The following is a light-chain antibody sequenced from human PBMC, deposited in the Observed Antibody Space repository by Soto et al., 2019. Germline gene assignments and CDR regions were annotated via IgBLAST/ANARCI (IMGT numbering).Light chain of an antibody. CDR1: QSLLHRNGYNY. V-gene: IGKV2-28*01. CDR2: LGS. CDR3: MQALQTPHT. J-gene: IGKJ4*01. Sequence: DIVMPQSPLSLPVTPGEPASISCRSSQSLLHRNGYNYLDWHLQKPWQSPQLLIYLGSNRASGVTDRFSGSGSGTDITQKISREESEDVGACYCMQALQTPHTVRGRTEVEIK.